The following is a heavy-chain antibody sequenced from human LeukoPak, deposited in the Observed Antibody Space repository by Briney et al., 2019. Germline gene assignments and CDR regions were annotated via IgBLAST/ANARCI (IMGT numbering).Heavy chain of an antibody. CDR1: GFGFSDSY. CDR2: ISGSGSDM. CDR3: STDPRLLMY. D-gene: IGHD2-8*01. V-gene: IGHV3-11*01. Sequence: PGGSLRLSCVVSGFGFSDSYSTWIRQTPGKGLELLAYISGSGSDMYYADCVKGRFTISRDNAKNSLYLQMNSLRPDDPALYYCSTDPRLLMYWGHGTLVTVYS. J-gene: IGHJ4*01.